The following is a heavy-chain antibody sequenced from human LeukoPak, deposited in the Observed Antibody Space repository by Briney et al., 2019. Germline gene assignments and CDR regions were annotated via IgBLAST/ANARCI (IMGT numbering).Heavy chain of an antibody. V-gene: IGHV3-23*01. Sequence: PGGSLRLSCAASGLTFSSYAMSWVRQAPGKGLEWVSTITGSGGSTYYADSVKGRFTISRDNSKNTLYLQMNSLRAEDTAVYYCAKVGSGSYYNFDYWGQGTLVTVSS. CDR2: ITGSGGST. J-gene: IGHJ4*02. CDR3: AKVGSGSYYNFDY. D-gene: IGHD3-10*01. CDR1: GLTFSSYA.